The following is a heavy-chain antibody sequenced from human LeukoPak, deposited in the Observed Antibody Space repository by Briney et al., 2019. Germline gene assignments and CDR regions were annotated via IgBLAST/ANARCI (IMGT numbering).Heavy chain of an antibody. J-gene: IGHJ6*03. CDR2: INCSGGST. Sequence: GASAKVSCKASGYTFTSYYIHWVRQAPGQGLEWMGIINCSGGSTSYTQKFQGRVTLTRDMSTSTVYMELSSLRSEDTAVYYCARDLGSYYYYMDVWGKGTTVTVSS. V-gene: IGHV1-46*01. CDR1: GYTFTSYY. D-gene: IGHD1-26*01. CDR3: ARDLGSYYYYMDV.